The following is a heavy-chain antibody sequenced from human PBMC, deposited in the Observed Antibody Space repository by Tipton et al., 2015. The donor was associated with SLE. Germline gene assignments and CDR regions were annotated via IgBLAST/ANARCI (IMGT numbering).Heavy chain of an antibody. V-gene: IGHV4-34*01. J-gene: IGHJ4*02. CDR3: ARVGVAVEGDYFDY. Sequence: TLSLTCAVYGGSLSGHYWSWIRQPPGKGLEWIGEINHSGSTTYNPSLKSRVTISLDTSKNQFSLRLSSVTAADTAVYYCARVGVAVEGDYFDYWGQGTLVTVSS. CDR1: GGSLSGHY. CDR2: INHSGST. D-gene: IGHD6-19*01.